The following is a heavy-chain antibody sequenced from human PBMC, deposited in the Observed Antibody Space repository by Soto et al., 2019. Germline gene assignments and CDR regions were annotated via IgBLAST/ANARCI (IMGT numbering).Heavy chain of an antibody. V-gene: IGHV1-69*01. D-gene: IGHD3-9*01. CDR1: GGIFSSYT. CDR3: ARGVNFEWLFVFDY. J-gene: IGHJ4*02. CDR2: IIPISGTA. Sequence: QVQLVQSGAEVKKPGSSVKVSCKASGGIFSSYTISWVRQAPGQGLEWMGGIIPISGTANYAQKFQGSVTITADESTNTAYMELSSLRSDDTAVYYCARGVNFEWLFVFDYWGQGTLVTVSS.